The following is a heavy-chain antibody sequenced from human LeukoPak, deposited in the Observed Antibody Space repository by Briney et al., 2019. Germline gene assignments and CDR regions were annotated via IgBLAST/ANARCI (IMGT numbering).Heavy chain of an antibody. CDR1: GFTFSGYG. CDR2: ISYDGSNK. Sequence: GGSLRLSCAASGFTFSGYGIHWVRQAPGKGLEWVAIISYDGSNKYYADSVKGRFTISRDNSKNTLYLQMNSLRAEDTAVYYCAKDGGDYHFDYWGQGTLATVSS. CDR3: AKDGGDYHFDY. D-gene: IGHD4-17*01. J-gene: IGHJ4*02. V-gene: IGHV3-30*18.